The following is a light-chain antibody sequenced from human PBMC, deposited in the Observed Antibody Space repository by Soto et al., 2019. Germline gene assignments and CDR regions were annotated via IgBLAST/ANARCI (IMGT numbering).Light chain of an antibody. CDR1: SRDVGGYNY. CDR3: SSYTGSSTLV. CDR2: EVS. J-gene: IGLJ1*01. V-gene: IGLV2-14*01. Sequence: QSALTQPASVSGSPGQSITISCTGTSRDVGGYNYVSWHQQHPGKVPKLMIYEVSNRPSGVSNRFSGSKSGNTASLTISGLQAEDEADYYCSSYTGSSTLVFGTGTKVTVL.